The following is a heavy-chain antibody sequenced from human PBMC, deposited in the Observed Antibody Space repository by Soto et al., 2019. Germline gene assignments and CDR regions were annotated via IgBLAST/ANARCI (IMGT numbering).Heavy chain of an antibody. CDR1: GYTFTSYG. V-gene: IGHV1-18*01. J-gene: IGHJ4*02. CDR2: ISAYNGNT. D-gene: IGHD2-21*02. Sequence: QVQLVQSGAEVKKPGASVKVSCKASGYTFTSYGISWVRQAPGQGLEWMGWISAYNGNTNYAQKLQGRTTMTTDTATSTGYMEVRSLRFDDTAVYYCARATHIVVVTGNPFDYWGQGTLVTVSS. CDR3: ARATHIVVVTGNPFDY.